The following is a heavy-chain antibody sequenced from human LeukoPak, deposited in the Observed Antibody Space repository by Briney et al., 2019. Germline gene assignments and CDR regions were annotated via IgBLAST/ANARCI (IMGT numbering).Heavy chain of an antibody. V-gene: IGHV3-7*03. CDR1: GFTFGSYW. Sequence: EGSLRLSCAASGFTFGSYWMNWARQAPGKGLEWVASINHNGNVNYYVDSVKGRFTISRDNAKNSLYLQMSNLRAEDTAVYFCARGGGLDVWGQGATVTVSS. CDR2: INHNGNVN. D-gene: IGHD3-16*01. J-gene: IGHJ6*02. CDR3: ARGGGLDV.